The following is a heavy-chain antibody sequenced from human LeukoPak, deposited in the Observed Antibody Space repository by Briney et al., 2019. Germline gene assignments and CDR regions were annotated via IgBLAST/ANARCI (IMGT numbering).Heavy chain of an antibody. CDR3: ARRGYGDYAPLNYYYYMDV. J-gene: IGHJ6*03. CDR2: ISSDSDYI. Sequence: KTGGSLRLSCAASGFTFSTYSMNWVRQAPGKGLEWVSSISSDSDYIYYADSVKGRFTISRDNAKNSMYLHINSLRAEDTAVYYCARRGYGDYAPLNYYYYMDVWGKGTPVTVSS. V-gene: IGHV3-21*01. CDR1: GFTFSTYS. D-gene: IGHD4-17*01.